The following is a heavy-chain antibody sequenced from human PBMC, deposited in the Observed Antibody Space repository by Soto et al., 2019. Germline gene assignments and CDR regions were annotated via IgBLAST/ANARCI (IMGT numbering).Heavy chain of an antibody. D-gene: IGHD3-10*02. CDR2: IYHSGST. CDR3: ASVRGGYYYAMDV. Sequence: QVQLQESGPGLVKPSGTLSLTCAVSGGSISSSNWWSWVRQPPGKGLEWIGEIYHSGSTNYNPSLKSRVTISLGKPKNHFSLKLSAVTAADTAVYYCASVRGGYYYAMDVWGQGTTVPVSS. J-gene: IGHJ6*02. V-gene: IGHV4-4*02. CDR1: GGSISSSNW.